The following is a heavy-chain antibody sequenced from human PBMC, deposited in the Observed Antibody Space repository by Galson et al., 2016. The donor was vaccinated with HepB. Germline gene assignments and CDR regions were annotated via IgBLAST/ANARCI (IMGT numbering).Heavy chain of an antibody. Sequence: SLRLSCAASGFTFSNFPMHWVRQAPGKGLEWVAVISYDGTNKFYADFVRGRFAISRDNSKNTVFLQMNSLRPEDTAVFYCARARDTFFDSWGQGTLVTVPS. CDR3: ARARDTFFDS. J-gene: IGHJ4*02. CDR1: GFTFSNFP. D-gene: IGHD2/OR15-2a*01. V-gene: IGHV3-30*09. CDR2: ISYDGTNK.